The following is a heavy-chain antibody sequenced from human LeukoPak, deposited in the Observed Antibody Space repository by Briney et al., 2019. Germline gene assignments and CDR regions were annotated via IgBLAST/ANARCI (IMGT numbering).Heavy chain of an antibody. V-gene: IGHV3-64D*09. Sequence: PGGSLRLSCSACGFIFSSYSMHWVRQAPGKGLEYISAISGNGGITYYADSVKGRFTISRDNSKNTLFLQMSGLRAEDTAVYYCVAYCSTINCPDYWGQGTLVTVSS. J-gene: IGHJ4*02. D-gene: IGHD2-2*01. CDR3: VAYCSTINCPDY. CDR2: ISGNGGIT. CDR1: GFIFSSYS.